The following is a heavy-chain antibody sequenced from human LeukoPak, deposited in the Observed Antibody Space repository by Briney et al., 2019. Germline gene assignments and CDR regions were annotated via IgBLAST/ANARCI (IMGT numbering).Heavy chain of an antibody. J-gene: IGHJ4*02. Sequence: GASVKVSCKASGYTFIGYYMHWVRQAPGQVLEWMGWVNPHNGATDYPQKFQGRVIMTRDTSISTVYMELSRLTYDDTAVYYCACVLTATKSTPNYDYWGQGTLVSVSS. D-gene: IGHD2-21*02. CDR1: GYTFIGYY. CDR3: ACVLTATKSTPNYDY. CDR2: VNPHNGAT. V-gene: IGHV1-2*02.